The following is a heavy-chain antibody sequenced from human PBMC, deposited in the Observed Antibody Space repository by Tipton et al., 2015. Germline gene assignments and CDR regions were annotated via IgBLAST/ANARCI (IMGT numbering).Heavy chain of an antibody. CDR3: CGLLVGSGYPRYYFDY. CDR1: GGTFSNYA. D-gene: IGHD3-22*01. CDR2: IIPIFGIA. J-gene: IGHJ4*02. Sequence: QLVQSGAEVKKPGSSVKVSCKASGGTFSNYAINWVRQAPGQGLEWMGRIIPIFGIANYAQKFQGRVTITADKSTSTAYMELSSLRSGDTAVYYCCGLLVGSGYPRYYFDYWGQGTLVTVSS. V-gene: IGHV1-69*09.